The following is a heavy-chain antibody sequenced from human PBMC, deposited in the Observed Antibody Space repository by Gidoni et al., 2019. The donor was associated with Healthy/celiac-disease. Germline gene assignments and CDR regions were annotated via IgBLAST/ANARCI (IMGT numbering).Heavy chain of an antibody. CDR1: GGSISSGGYS. J-gene: IGHJ3*02. D-gene: IGHD3-10*01. Sequence: QLQLPESGSGLVKPSQPLSLTCAAPGGSISSGGYSWSWIRQQPGKGLEWIGYSYHSWSTNYNPSLKRRVSISVESSKNKFSLKLSSVTAADRAVYYCARGPLNDYGSGSPNREDAFDIWGQGTMVTVSS. CDR2: SYHSWST. V-gene: IGHV4-30-2*01. CDR3: ARGPLNDYGSGSPNREDAFDI.